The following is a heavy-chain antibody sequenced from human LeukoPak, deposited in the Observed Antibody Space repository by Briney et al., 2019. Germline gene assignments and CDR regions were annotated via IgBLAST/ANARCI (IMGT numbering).Heavy chain of an antibody. CDR1: GGSISSSSYY. V-gene: IGHV4-39*07. CDR3: AREGGPYRPLDY. CDR2: IYYSGST. J-gene: IGHJ4*02. Sequence: SETLSLTCTVSGGSISSSSYYWGWIRQPPGKGLEWIGSIYYSGSTYYNPSLKSRVAISVDKSGNHISLKLTSVTAADTAVYYCAREGGPYRPLDYSGQGTLVTVAS.